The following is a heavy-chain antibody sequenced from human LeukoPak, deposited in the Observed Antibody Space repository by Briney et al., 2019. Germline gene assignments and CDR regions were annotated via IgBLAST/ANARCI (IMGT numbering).Heavy chain of an antibody. CDR1: GYSFTSYW. J-gene: IGHJ4*02. D-gene: IGHD6-13*01. Sequence: GESLKISCKGSGYSFTSYWIGWVRQMPGKGLEWMGIIYPGDSDTRYSPSFQGQVTISADKSISTAYLQWSSLKASDTAMYYCARTQSGRYSSSWYPKDYWGQGTLVTVSS. V-gene: IGHV5-51*01. CDR3: ARTQSGRYSSSWYPKDY. CDR2: IYPGDSDT.